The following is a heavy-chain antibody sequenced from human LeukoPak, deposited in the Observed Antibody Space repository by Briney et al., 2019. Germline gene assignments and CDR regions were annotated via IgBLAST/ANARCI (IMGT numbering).Heavy chain of an antibody. V-gene: IGHV1-18*01. CDR3: ARDYYGGTRMNFDY. CDR2: ISAYNDNT. CDR1: GYNFRDYG. D-gene: IGHD3-3*01. Sequence: ASGKVSCKSSGYNFRDYGISWVRQAPGQGLAWMGWISAYNDNTNYAQKFQGRVTMTTDTSTSTVYMELRSLGSDDTAVYFCARDYYGGTRMNFDYWGQGTLVTVSS. J-gene: IGHJ4*02.